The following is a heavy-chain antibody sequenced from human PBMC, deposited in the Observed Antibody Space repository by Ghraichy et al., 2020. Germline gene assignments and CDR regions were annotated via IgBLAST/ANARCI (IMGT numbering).Heavy chain of an antibody. Sequence: GGSLRLSCAASGFSFSGSAIHWVRQVSGKRLEWIGRIRSKGNNYATAYAASVKGRFAVSRDDSKKTAWLQMNSLKTEDTAVYYCTRIDEGGFDYWGQGTLVTVSS. V-gene: IGHV3-73*01. CDR2: IRSKGNNYAT. CDR1: GFSFSGSA. D-gene: IGHD3-16*01. J-gene: IGHJ4*02. CDR3: TRIDEGGFDY.